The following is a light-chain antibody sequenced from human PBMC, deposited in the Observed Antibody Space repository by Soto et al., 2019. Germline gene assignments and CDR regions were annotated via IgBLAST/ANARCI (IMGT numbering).Light chain of an antibody. CDR2: GAS. V-gene: IGKV3-15*01. J-gene: IGKJ2*01. CDR1: QSINSE. Sequence: EIVMTQSPATLSLSPGERAALSCRASQSINSELAWYQQQHGQPPRLLIYGASTRATGVPARFTGSESGSEFTLTISGLQCEDVAVYYCQQGHNWPLTFGQGTRLEI. CDR3: QQGHNWPLT.